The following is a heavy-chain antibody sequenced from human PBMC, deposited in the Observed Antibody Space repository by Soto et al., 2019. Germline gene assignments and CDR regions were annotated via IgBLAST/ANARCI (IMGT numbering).Heavy chain of an antibody. CDR1: GYTFTSYG. Sequence: QVQLVQSGAEVKKPGASVKVSCQASGYTFTSYGISWVRQAPGQGLEWMGWISAYNGNTNYAQKLQGRDTMTTDTSTSTAYMELRVLRSDDTAVYYCAFSLVVVAARGAFDYWGQGTLVTVSS. D-gene: IGHD2-15*01. CDR3: AFSLVVVAARGAFDY. V-gene: IGHV1-18*01. CDR2: ISAYNGNT. J-gene: IGHJ4*02.